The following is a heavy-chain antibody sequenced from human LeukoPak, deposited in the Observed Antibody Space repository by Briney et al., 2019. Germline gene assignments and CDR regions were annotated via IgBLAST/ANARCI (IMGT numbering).Heavy chain of an antibody. CDR3: ARRFRD. V-gene: IGHV3-48*03. J-gene: IGHJ4*02. CDR1: GLTFSGFE. Sequence: GGSLRLSCVGSGLTFSGFEMNWVRQAPGKGLEWVSYIRGDGSTKTYADSVKGRFTISRDNAENALYLQMNSLRAEDTAIYYCARRFRDWGQGTLVTVSS. CDR2: IRGDGSTK. D-gene: IGHD5-24*01.